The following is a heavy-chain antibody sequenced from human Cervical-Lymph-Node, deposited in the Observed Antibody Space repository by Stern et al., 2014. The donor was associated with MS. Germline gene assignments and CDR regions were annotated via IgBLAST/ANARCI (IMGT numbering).Heavy chain of an antibody. CDR1: GYTFTSFG. Sequence: QVQLVQSGAEVKKPGASVKVSCKASGYTFTSFGISWVRRAPGQGLEWMGWIRGYNGDTNYPQKSQGRVILTADTSTSTAYMDLTNLRSDDTAMYYCARGPYCSSTSCYTNGYYFYGLDVWGQGTTVTVSS. CDR2: IRGYNGDT. D-gene: IGHD2-2*02. V-gene: IGHV1-18*01. J-gene: IGHJ6*02. CDR3: ARGPYCSSTSCYTNGYYFYGLDV.